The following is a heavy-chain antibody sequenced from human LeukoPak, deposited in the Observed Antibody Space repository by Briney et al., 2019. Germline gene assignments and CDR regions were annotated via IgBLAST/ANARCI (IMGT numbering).Heavy chain of an antibody. D-gene: IGHD2-15*01. V-gene: IGHV4-59*01. CDR2: IYYSENT. CDR1: GGSISSYY. CDR3: ARGRYCSGGSCQFDY. J-gene: IGHJ4*02. Sequence: SETLSLTCTVSGGSISSYYWSWIRQPPGRGLEWIGYIYYSENTNYNPSLKSRVTISVDTSKNQFSLKLSSVTAADTAEYYCARGRYCSGGSCQFDYWGQGTLVTVSS.